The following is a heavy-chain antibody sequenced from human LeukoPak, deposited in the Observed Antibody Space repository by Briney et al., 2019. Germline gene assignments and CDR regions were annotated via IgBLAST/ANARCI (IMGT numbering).Heavy chain of an antibody. V-gene: IGHV3-33*01. Sequence: GRSLRLSCAASGFTFSTYGTHWVRQAPGKGLEWVAVIWFDGSIKYYADSVKGRFTISRDNSKNTLYLQMNSLRAEDTAVYYCARAVGPFDIWGQGTIVIVSS. CDR2: IWFDGSIK. CDR1: GFTFSTYG. J-gene: IGHJ3*02. CDR3: ARAVGPFDI.